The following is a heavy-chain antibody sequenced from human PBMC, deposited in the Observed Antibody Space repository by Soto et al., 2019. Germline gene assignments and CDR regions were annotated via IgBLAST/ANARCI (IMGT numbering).Heavy chain of an antibody. J-gene: IGHJ4*02. CDR3: AKGQHHASSDYWVANLAFDC. CDR2: ISSSGSGSA. D-gene: IGHD3-22*01. CDR1: GFTFNNYV. Sequence: EVQLLESGGGLVQPGGSLRLSCVASGFTFNNYVMTWVRQAPGKGLEWVSSISSSGSGSAYYADSVKGRFTISRDNSKNTLSLEMNSLRAEDTAIYYCAKGQHHASSDYWVANLAFDCWGQGTLVTVSS. V-gene: IGHV3-23*01.